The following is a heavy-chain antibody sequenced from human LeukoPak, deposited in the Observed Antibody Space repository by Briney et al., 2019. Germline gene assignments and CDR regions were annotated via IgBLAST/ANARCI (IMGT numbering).Heavy chain of an antibody. D-gene: IGHD2-2*01. CDR2: IYYSGST. CDR3: ARYRYCISTSCYPYYYYYMDV. J-gene: IGHJ6*03. Sequence: SSETLSLTCTVFGGSISSYYWSWIRQPPGKGLEWIGYIYYSGSTNYNPSLKSRVTISVDTSKNQFSLKLSSVTAADTAVYYCARYRYCISTSCYPYYYYYMDVWGKGTTVTVSS. CDR1: GGSISSYY. V-gene: IGHV4-59*01.